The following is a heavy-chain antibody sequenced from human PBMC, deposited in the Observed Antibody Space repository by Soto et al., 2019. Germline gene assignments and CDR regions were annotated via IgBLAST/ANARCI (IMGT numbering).Heavy chain of an antibody. J-gene: IGHJ6*02. D-gene: IGHD1-1*01. Sequence: ASVKVSCKASGGTFSSYAISWVRQAPGQGLEWMGGIIPIFGTANYAQKFQGRVTITADESTSTAYMELSSLRSEDTAVYYCARDPAVAWKGCMDVWGPGTTVTVSS. CDR1: GGTFSSYA. CDR2: IIPIFGTA. V-gene: IGHV1-69*13. CDR3: ARDPAVAWKGCMDV.